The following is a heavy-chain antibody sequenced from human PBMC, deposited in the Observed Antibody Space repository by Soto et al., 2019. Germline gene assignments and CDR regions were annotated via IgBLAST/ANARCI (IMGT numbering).Heavy chain of an antibody. V-gene: IGHV1-69*06. CDR3: ARDREEQWLASSYYYGMDV. CDR1: GGTFSSYA. Sequence: SVKDSCKASGGTFSSYAISWVRQAPVQGLEWMGGITPIFGTANYAQKFQGRVTITADKSTSTAYMELSSLRSEDTAVYYCARDREEQWLASSYYYGMDVWGQGTTVTVSS. D-gene: IGHD6-19*01. CDR2: ITPIFGTA. J-gene: IGHJ6*02.